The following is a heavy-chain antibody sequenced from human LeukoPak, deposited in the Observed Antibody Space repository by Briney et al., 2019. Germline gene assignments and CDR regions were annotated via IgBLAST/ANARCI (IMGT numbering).Heavy chain of an antibody. CDR2: ISWNSGSI. D-gene: IGHD2-15*01. CDR3: ARTPSYCSGGRCYVSHYFDH. Sequence: PGRSLRLSCAASGFTFDDYAMHWVRQAPGKGLEWVSGISWNSGSIGYADPVKGRFTISRDNAKNSLYLQMNSLRAEDTASYYCARTPSYCSGGRCYVSHYFDHWGQGTLATVSS. V-gene: IGHV3-9*01. J-gene: IGHJ4*02. CDR1: GFTFDDYA.